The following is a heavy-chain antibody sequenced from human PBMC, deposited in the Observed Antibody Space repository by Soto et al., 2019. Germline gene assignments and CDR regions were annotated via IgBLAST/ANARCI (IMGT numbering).Heavy chain of an antibody. V-gene: IGHV1-2*04. J-gene: IGHJ4*02. Sequence: GASVKVSCKASGGTFSSYAISWVRQAPGQGLEWMGWIDPNSGGTNYAPKFQGWVTMARDTSISTAYMDLSRLRSDDTAVYYCARGGRDEGDYWGQGTLVTVSS. D-gene: IGHD2-15*01. CDR3: ARGGRDEGDY. CDR1: GGTFSSYA. CDR2: IDPNSGGT.